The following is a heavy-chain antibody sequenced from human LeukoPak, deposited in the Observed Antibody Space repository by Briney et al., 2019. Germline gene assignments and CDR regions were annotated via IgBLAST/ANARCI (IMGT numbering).Heavy chain of an antibody. CDR3: ARRAGAYSHPYDY. Sequence: GGSLRLSCAASGFTFDDYAMHWVRQAPGKGLEWVSGISWNSGSIGYADSVKGRFTISRDNAKNTLYLQMNSLRAEDTAVYYCARRAGAYSHPYDYWGQGTLVTVSS. CDR2: ISWNSGSI. J-gene: IGHJ4*02. D-gene: IGHD4/OR15-4a*01. V-gene: IGHV3-9*01. CDR1: GFTFDDYA.